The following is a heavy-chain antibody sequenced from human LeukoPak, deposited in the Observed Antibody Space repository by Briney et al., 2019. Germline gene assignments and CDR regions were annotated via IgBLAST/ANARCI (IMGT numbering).Heavy chain of an antibody. V-gene: IGHV1-8*03. CDR1: GYTFTSYE. CDR2: MNPNSGNT. CDR3: ARAPLGNAFDI. Sequence: ASVKDSCKATGYTFTSYEIHWLRQATGQGLEWMGWMNPNSGNTGYAQKFQGRVTITRNTSISTAYMELSSLRSEDTAVYYCARAPLGNAFDIWGXXXXXTVSS. D-gene: IGHD7-27*01. J-gene: IGHJ3*02.